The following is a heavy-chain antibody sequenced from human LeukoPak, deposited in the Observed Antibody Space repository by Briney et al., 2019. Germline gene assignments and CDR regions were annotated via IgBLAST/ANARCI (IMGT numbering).Heavy chain of an antibody. J-gene: IGHJ3*02. CDR1: GGTFSSYA. V-gene: IGHV1-69*05. CDR2: IIPIFGTA. Sequence: ASVKVSCKASGGTFSSYAISWVRQAPGQGLEWMGGIIPIFGTANYAQKFQGRVTITTDESTSTAYMELSSLRSEDTAVYYCARQPGQVPRRDAFDIWGQGTMVTVSS. CDR3: ARQPGQVPRRDAFDI. D-gene: IGHD2-2*01.